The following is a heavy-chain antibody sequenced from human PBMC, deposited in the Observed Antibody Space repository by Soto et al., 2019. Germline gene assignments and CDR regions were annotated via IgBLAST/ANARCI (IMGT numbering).Heavy chain of an antibody. J-gene: IGHJ4*02. D-gene: IGHD3-10*01. CDR3: ARDLDDSGSYYTDY. CDR1: SYTFPNYG. V-gene: IGHV1-18*01. CDR2: ISPYKGNT. Sequence: ASVKVSCKASSYTFPNYGISWVRQAPGQGFEWMGWISPYKGNTNYAQKLQGRVTMTTDTSTSTAYMELRSLRSDDTAIYYCARDLDDSGSYYTDYWGQGTLVTVSS.